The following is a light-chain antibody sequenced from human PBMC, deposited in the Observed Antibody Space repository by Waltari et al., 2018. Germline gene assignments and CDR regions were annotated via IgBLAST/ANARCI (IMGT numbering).Light chain of an antibody. Sequence: QLVLTQSPSASASLGASVKLTCTLSSGHSTNIIAWLQQQPEKGPRFLMNVKSDGSHNKGVGFPDRFSGSSSGAERYLTISSLQSEDEADYYCQTGGHGTWVFGGGTRLTVL. CDR1: SGHSTNI. CDR3: QTGGHGTWV. J-gene: IGLJ3*02. V-gene: IGLV4-69*01. CDR2: VKSDGSH.